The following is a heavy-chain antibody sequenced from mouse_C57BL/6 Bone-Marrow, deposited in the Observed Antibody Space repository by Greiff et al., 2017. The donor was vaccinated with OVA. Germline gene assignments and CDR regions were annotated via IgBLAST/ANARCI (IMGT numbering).Heavy chain of an antibody. V-gene: IGHV1-7*01. CDR2: ITPSSGYT. Sequence: VQLQQSGAELAKPGASVKLSCKASGYTFTSYWMHWVKQRPGQGLEWIGYITPSSGYTKYNQKFKDKATLTADKSSSTAYMQLSSLTYADAAVYNCARLRRYFDVWGTGTTVTVSS. CDR3: ARLRRYFDV. D-gene: IGHD2-12*01. CDR1: GYTFTSYW. J-gene: IGHJ1*03.